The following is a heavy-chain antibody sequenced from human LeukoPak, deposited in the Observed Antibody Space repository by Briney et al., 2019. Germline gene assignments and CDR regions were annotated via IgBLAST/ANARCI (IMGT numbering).Heavy chain of an antibody. CDR1: GYTFTSYG. CDR3: ARDRGGGNSRAFDY. J-gene: IGHJ4*02. V-gene: IGHV1-18*01. D-gene: IGHD4-23*01. Sequence: ASVKVPCKASGYTFTSYGISWVRQAPGQGLEWMGWISAYNGNTNYAQKLQGRVTMTTDTSTSTAYMELRSLGSDDTAVYYCARDRGGGNSRAFDYWGQGTLVTVSS. CDR2: ISAYNGNT.